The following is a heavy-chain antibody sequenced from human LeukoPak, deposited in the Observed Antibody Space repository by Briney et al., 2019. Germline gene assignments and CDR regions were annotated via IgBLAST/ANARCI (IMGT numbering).Heavy chain of an antibody. CDR2: INPSGGST. J-gene: IGHJ3*02. CDR1: GYTFTSYY. Sequence: ASVKVSCKASGYTFTSYYMHWVRQAPGQGLEWMGIINPSGGSTSYAQKFQGRVTMTRDTSTCTVYMELSSLRSEDTAVYYCARETGVTYYYDSSGAFDIWGQGTMVTVSS. D-gene: IGHD3-22*01. V-gene: IGHV1-46*01. CDR3: ARETGVTYYYDSSGAFDI.